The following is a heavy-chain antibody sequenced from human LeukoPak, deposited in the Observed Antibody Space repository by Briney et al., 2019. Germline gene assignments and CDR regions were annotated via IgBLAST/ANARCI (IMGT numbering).Heavy chain of an antibody. Sequence: PGGSLRLSCAASGFTFSSYAMNWVRQAPGKGLEWVSSISSSSSYIYYADSVKGRFTISRDNAKNSLYLQMNSLRAEDTAVYYCARSSNDAFDIWGQGTMVTVSS. CDR1: GFTFSSYA. CDR2: ISSSSSYI. J-gene: IGHJ3*02. D-gene: IGHD3-10*01. CDR3: ARSSNDAFDI. V-gene: IGHV3-21*01.